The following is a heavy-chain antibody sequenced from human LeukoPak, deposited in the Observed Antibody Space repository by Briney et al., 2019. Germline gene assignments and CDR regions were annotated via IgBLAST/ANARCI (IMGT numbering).Heavy chain of an antibody. Sequence: SLRLSCAASGFTFSSYAMHWVRQAPGKGLEWVAVISYDGSNKYYADSVKGRFTISRDNSKNTLYLQINSLRAEDTAVYYCASDFYYGSGSYSFDYWGQGTLVTVSS. CDR3: ASDFYYGSGSYSFDY. J-gene: IGHJ4*02. V-gene: IGHV3-30*04. CDR2: ISYDGSNK. D-gene: IGHD3-10*01. CDR1: GFTFSSYA.